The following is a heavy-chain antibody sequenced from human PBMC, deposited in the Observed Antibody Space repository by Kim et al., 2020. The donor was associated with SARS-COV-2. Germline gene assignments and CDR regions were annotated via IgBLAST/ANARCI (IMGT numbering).Heavy chain of an antibody. V-gene: IGHV3-23*01. CDR1: GFTFNNYS. Sequence: GGSLRLSCAASGFTFNNYSMSWVRQAPGKGLEWVSGISGSGDSTYYADSVRGRFTISRDNAKDKLYLQMNSLRAEDTAVYFCAKSHSWSYFDYWGRGTLCPLSS. CDR2: ISGSGDST. CDR3: AKSHSWSYFDY. J-gene: IGHJ4*02. D-gene: IGHD2-15*01.